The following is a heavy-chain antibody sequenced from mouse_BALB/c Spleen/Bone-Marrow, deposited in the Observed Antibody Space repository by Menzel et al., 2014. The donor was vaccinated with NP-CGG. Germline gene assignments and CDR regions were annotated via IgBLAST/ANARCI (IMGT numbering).Heavy chain of an antibody. CDR2: VNPNNGGT. Sequence: VQLQQSGPVLVKPGASAKISCKASGYSFTDYYMHWVQQRHGKSLEWIGRVNPNNGGTNYNQKFKGKAIFTVDKSSSTAYMELRSLTSEDSAVYFCARDYDYGCAYWGQGTLVTVSA. CDR3: ARDYDYGCAY. J-gene: IGHJ3*01. CDR1: GYSFTDYY. V-gene: IGHV1-18*01. D-gene: IGHD2-4*01.